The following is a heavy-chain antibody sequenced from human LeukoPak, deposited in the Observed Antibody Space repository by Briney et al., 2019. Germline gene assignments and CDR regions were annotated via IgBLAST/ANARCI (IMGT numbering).Heavy chain of an antibody. V-gene: IGHV3-48*03. CDR2: ISSSGSII. CDR1: GFTFSSYE. Sequence: GGSLRLSCAASGFTFSSYEMNWVRQAPGKGLEWVSYISSSGSIIYYADSVKGRFTISRDNAKNSLYLQMNSLRAEDTAVYYCARAQYYYDSSGIDYWGQGTLVTVSS. D-gene: IGHD3-22*01. CDR3: ARAQYYYDSSGIDY. J-gene: IGHJ4*02.